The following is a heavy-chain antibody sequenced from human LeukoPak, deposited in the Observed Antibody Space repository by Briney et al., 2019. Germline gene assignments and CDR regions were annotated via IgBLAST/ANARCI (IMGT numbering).Heavy chain of an antibody. CDR1: GYTFTGYY. V-gene: IGHV1-46*01. Sequence: ASVKVSCKASGYTFTGYYMHWVRQAPGQGLEWMGIINPSGGSTSYAQKFQGRVTMTRDTSTSTVYMELSSLRSEDTAVYYCARVPDPAYYDFWSGYGGAFDIWGQGTMVTVSS. CDR3: ARVPDPAYYDFWSGYGGAFDI. D-gene: IGHD3-3*01. CDR2: INPSGGST. J-gene: IGHJ3*02.